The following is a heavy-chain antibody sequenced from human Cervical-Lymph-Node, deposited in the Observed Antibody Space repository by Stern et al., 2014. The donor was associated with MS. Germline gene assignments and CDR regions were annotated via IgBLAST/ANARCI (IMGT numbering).Heavy chain of an antibody. CDR2: IYYSGST. D-gene: IGHD5-18*01. CDR3: ATGYNYTTHWYLDL. Sequence: VQLVESGPGRVKPSEILSLTCSVSGGSISGHYWTWIRQPPGKGLEWMGQIYYSGSTNYNPSLKSRVSISVDMSKNQFYLQVTAATPADTAFYYCATGYNYTTHWYLDLWGRGTLVTVSS. J-gene: IGHJ2*01. V-gene: IGHV4-59*11. CDR1: GGSISGHY.